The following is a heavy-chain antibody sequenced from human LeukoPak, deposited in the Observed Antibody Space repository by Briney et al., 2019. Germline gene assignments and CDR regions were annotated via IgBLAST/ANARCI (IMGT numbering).Heavy chain of an antibody. CDR1: GFTFSSYS. D-gene: IGHD6-13*01. J-gene: IGHJ4*02. CDR3: ARDGFVGAADY. V-gene: IGHV3-21*01. Sequence: GGSLRLSCAASGFTFSSYSMNWVRQAPGKGLEWVSSISSSSSYIYYADSVRGRFTISRDNAKNSLFLQMNSLRVEDTAVFYCARDGFVGAADYWGQGTLVTVSS. CDR2: ISSSSSYI.